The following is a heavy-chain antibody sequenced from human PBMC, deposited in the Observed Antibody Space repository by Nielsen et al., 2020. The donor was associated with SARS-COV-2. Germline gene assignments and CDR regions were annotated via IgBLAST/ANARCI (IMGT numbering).Heavy chain of an antibody. CDR3: AKDRTIGLDGY. CDR1: GFTFSSYD. J-gene: IGHJ4*02. Sequence: GGSLRLSCAASGFTFSSYDMHWVRQATGKGLEWVSAIGTAGDTYYPGSVKGRFTISRDNAKNSLYLQMNSLRDEDTAVYYCAKDRTIGLDGYWGQGTLVTVSS. D-gene: IGHD4/OR15-4a*01. CDR2: IGTAGDT. V-gene: IGHV3-13*04.